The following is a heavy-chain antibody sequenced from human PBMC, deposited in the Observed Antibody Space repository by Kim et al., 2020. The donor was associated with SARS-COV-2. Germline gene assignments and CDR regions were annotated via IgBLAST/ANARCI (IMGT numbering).Heavy chain of an antibody. CDR3: ASALGH. CDR2: IYTSGRT. J-gene: IGHJ4*02. V-gene: IGHV4-4*07. CDR1: GDSLSSDY. Sequence: SETLSLICTVSGDSLSSDYWSWNRQPAGKGLEWIGRIYTSGRTNYNPSLQSRVTMSVDMSKNQFSLKLSSVTAADTAVYYCASALGHWGQGTLFTVSS. D-gene: IGHD3-16*02.